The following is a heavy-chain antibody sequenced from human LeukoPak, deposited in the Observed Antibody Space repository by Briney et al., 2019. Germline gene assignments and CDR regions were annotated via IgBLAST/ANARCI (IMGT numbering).Heavy chain of an antibody. V-gene: IGHV4-59*01. CDR2: IYYSWST. D-gene: IGHD2-2*01. J-gene: IGHJ6*03. Sequence: PSETLSLTCTVSGGSISSFYWSWIRQPPGQGLEWVGFIYYSWSTNYHPSIRSRVIISADTSKNQFSMNLSSVTAADKAVYYCARTIVVVPAGMLPYYYYMDVWGKGTTVTVSS. CDR3: ARTIVVVPAGMLPYYYYMDV. CDR1: GGSISSFY.